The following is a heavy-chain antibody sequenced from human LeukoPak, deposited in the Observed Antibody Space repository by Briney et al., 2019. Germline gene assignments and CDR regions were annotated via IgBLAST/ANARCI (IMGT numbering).Heavy chain of an antibody. J-gene: IGHJ5*02. V-gene: IGHV3-33*01. CDR2: IWYDGSNK. CDR3: ARDEAGTHWFDP. D-gene: IGHD1-7*01. Sequence: GGSLRLSCAASGFTFSSYGMHWVRQAPGKGLEWVAVIWYDGSNKYYADSVKGRFTISRDNSKNTLYLQMNSLRAEDTAVYYCARDEAGTHWFDPWGQGTLVTVSS. CDR1: GFTFSSYG.